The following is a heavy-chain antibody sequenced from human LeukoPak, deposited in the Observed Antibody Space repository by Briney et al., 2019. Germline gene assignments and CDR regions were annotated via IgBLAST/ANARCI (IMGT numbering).Heavy chain of an antibody. CDR2: ISWNSGSI. CDR1: GFTFDDYA. D-gene: IGHD1-26*01. CDR3: AKGGGTYWGGN. V-gene: IGHV3-9*01. Sequence: GRSLRLSCADSGFTFDDYAMHLVRQAPGKGLKWVSGISWNSGSIGYADSVKGRFTISRDNAQNSPYLQMSSLRAEDTALYYCAKGGGTYWGGNWGQGTLVTVSS. J-gene: IGHJ4*02.